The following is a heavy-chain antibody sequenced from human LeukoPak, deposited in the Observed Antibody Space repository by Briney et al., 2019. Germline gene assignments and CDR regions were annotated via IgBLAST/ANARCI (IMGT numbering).Heavy chain of an antibody. J-gene: IGHJ4*02. Sequence: ASVKVSCKASGYTFTSYGISWVRQAPGQGLEWMGWISAYNGNTNYAQKLQGRVTMTTDTSTSTAYMELRSLRSDDTAVYYCARVVTIFGVVYFDYWAREPWSPSPQ. CDR2: ISAYNGNT. V-gene: IGHV1-18*01. D-gene: IGHD3-3*01. CDR3: ARVVTIFGVVYFDY. CDR1: GYTFTSYG.